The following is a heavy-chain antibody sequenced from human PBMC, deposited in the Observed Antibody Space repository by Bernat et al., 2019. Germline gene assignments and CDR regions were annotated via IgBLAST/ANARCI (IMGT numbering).Heavy chain of an antibody. CDR2: VYWDDDK. CDR1: GFSLTSSPVG. J-gene: IGHJ3*02. V-gene: IGHV2-5*02. CDR3: ANRFDYSGKGNEGGFEI. Sequence: QITLKESGSTLVKPTQTLTLTCTFSGFSLTSSPVGVGWIRQSPEKSPEWLALVYWDDDKRYSPPLKGRLTIIKETPNKQVELIRTNVNPMEKATYYCANRFDYSGKGNEGGFEIWGQGKLVTVSS. D-gene: IGHD4-23*01.